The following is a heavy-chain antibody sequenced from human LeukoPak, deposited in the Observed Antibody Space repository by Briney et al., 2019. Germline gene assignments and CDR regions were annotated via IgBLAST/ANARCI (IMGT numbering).Heavy chain of an antibody. J-gene: IGHJ4*02. Sequence: ASVKVSCKASGYTFTSYYMHWVQQAPGQGLEWMGIINPSGGSTSYAQKFQGRVTMTRDMSTSTVYMELSSLRSEDTAVYYCERNQTSSRSDYWGQGSLVTVSS. D-gene: IGHD6-13*01. CDR1: GYTFTSYY. CDR2: INPSGGST. V-gene: IGHV1-46*01. CDR3: ERNQTSSRSDY.